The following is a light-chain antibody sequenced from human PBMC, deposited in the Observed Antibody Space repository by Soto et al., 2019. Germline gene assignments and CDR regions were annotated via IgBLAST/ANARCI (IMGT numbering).Light chain of an antibody. CDR1: SSDVGGYKY. CDR2: EVS. J-gene: IGLJ1*01. Sequence: QSVLTQPPSASGSPGQSVTISCTGTSSDVGGYKYVSWYQQHPGKAPKLMIYEVSKRPSGVPDRFSGSKSGNTASLTVSGLQADDEANYYCSSFKGTNSFVFGTGTKV. CDR3: SSFKGTNSFV. V-gene: IGLV2-8*01.